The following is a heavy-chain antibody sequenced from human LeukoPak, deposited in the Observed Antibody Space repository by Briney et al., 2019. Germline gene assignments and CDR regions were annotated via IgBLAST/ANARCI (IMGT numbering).Heavy chain of an antibody. D-gene: IGHD3-22*01. V-gene: IGHV3-23*01. CDR3: AKWSADYYDSSGYYDY. CDR1: GFTFSSYA. CDR2: ISGSGGSS. J-gene: IGHJ4*02. Sequence: GGSLRLSCAASGFTFSSYAMSWVRQAPGKGVEWVSPISGSGGSSHYADSVKGRFTISRDNSKNTLYLQMNSLRAEDTAVYYCAKWSADYYDSSGYYDYWGQGTLVTVSS.